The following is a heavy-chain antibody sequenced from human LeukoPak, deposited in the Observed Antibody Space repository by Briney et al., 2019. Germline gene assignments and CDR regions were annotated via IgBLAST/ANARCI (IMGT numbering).Heavy chain of an antibody. Sequence: GGSLRLSCAASGFTFSSYAMSWVRQAPGKGLEWVSAISGSGGSTYYADSVKGRFTISRDNSKNTLYLQMNSLRAEDTAVYYCAKDRAYYDFWSGSEYYMDVWGKGTTVTVSS. V-gene: IGHV3-23*01. CDR3: AKDRAYYDFWSGSEYYMDV. CDR2: ISGSGGST. CDR1: GFTFSSYA. J-gene: IGHJ6*03. D-gene: IGHD3-3*01.